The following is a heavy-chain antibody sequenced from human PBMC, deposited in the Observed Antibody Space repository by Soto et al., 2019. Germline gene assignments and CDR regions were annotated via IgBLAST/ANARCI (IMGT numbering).Heavy chain of an antibody. V-gene: IGHV3-11*01. Sequence: GGSLRLSCAASGFTFSDYYMSWIRQAPGKGLEWVSYISSSGSTIYYADSVKGRFTISRDNAKNSLYLQMNSLRAEDTAVYYCARAQKDVLLWFGESGDWFDPWGQGTLVTVSS. J-gene: IGHJ5*02. CDR2: ISSSGSTI. D-gene: IGHD3-10*01. CDR1: GFTFSDYY. CDR3: ARAQKDVLLWFGESGDWFDP.